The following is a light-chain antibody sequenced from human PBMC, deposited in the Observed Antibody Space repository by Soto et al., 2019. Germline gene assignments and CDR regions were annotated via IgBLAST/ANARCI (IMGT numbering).Light chain of an antibody. CDR2: DTS. V-gene: IGKV3-11*01. CDR3: QHRSNWPVFT. CDR1: QSVSSY. J-gene: IGKJ2*01. Sequence: EIVLTQSPATVSLSPGERVTLSCRASQSVSSYLAWYQQNPGQAPRLLLYDTSDRATGVPAMFSGSGSGTDFPLPISSLQPDDFAGDSCQHRSNWPVFTVGHVTKLEIQ.